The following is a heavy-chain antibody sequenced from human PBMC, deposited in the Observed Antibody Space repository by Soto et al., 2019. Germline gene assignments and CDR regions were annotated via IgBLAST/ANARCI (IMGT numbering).Heavy chain of an antibody. J-gene: IGHJ5*02. Sequence: SETLSLTCTVSSGSISSTIYSWDWIRQPPGKGLEWIVSIFYSGSTYYNPSLKSRVTISVDTSKNQFSLTLTSVTASYTSVFFCARQCRGVNCHRFAPWGQGTLVTVSS. CDR2: IFYSGST. D-gene: IGHD2-15*01. CDR3: ARQCRGVNCHRFAP. CDR1: SGSISSTIYS. V-gene: IGHV4-39*01.